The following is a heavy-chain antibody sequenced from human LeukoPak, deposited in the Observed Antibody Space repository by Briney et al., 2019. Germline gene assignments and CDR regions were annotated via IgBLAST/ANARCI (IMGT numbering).Heavy chain of an antibody. CDR1: GFALSTYT. J-gene: IGHJ4*02. CDR2: ISYDGNTK. CDR3: ARDAAEHYFDY. V-gene: IGHV3-30-3*01. Sequence: RGGSLRLSCAPSGFALSTYTLRWVRPAPGKGLEWVADISYDGNTKYYADSVKGRFTIYRDNSKNTLYLQMNSLRAEDTAVYYCARDAAEHYFDYWGQGTLVTVSS. D-gene: IGHD1-26*01.